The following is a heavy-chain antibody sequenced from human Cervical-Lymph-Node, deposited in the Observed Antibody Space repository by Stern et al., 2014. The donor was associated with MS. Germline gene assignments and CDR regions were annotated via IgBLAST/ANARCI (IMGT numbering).Heavy chain of an antibody. CDR3: ASVFRGYYFDY. CDR2: INAGNGNT. CDR1: GYTFTSYA. J-gene: IGHJ4*02. V-gene: IGHV1-3*01. Sequence: QVQLVQSGAEVKKPGASVKVSCKASGYTFTSYAMHWVRQAPGQRLEWMGWINAGNGNTKYSQKFQGRVTITRDTSASTAYMELSSLGSEDTAVYYCASVFRGYYFDYWGQGTLVTVSS. D-gene: IGHD3-10*01.